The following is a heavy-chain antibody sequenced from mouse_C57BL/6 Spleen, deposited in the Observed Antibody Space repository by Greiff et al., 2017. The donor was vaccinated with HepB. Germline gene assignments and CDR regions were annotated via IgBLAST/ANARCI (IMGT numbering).Heavy chain of an antibody. D-gene: IGHD1-1*01. V-gene: IGHV1-15*01. CDR1: GYTFTDYE. Sequence: QVHLKQSGAELVRPGASVTLSCKASGYTFTDYEMHWVKQTPVHGLEWIGAIDPETGGTAYNQKFKGKAILTADKSSSTAYMELRSLTSEDSAVYYCTRYGVYYYGSSYVGFAYWGQGTLVTVSA. J-gene: IGHJ3*01. CDR3: TRYGVYYYGSSYVGFAY. CDR2: IDPETGGT.